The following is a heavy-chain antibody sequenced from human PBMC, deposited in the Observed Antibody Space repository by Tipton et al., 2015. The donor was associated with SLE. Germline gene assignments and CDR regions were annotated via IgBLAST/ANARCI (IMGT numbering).Heavy chain of an antibody. CDR2: IYYSGST. D-gene: IGHD6-13*01. CDR3: ARATAAGSYWYFDL. V-gene: IGHV4-34*01. J-gene: IGHJ2*01. Sequence: TLSLTCAVYGGSFSGHYWSWIRQPPGKGLEWIGSIYYSGSTYYNPSLKSRVTISVDTSKNQFSLKLSSVTAADTAVYYCARATAAGSYWYFDLWGRGTLVTVSS. CDR1: GGSFSGHY.